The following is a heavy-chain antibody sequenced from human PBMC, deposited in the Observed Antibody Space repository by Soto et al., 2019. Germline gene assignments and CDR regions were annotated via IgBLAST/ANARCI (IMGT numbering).Heavy chain of an antibody. J-gene: IGHJ5*02. CDR2: IDYSGST. CDR1: GGSISSSSYY. D-gene: IGHD6-13*01. V-gene: IGHV4-39*01. CDR3: ARHRGSSWYRDNWFDP. Sequence: QLQLQESGPGLVKPSETLSLTCTVSGGSISSSSYYWGWIRQPPGNGLEWIGSIDYSGSTYYNPSLKRRVTISVDTSKNQFSLKLSSVTAADTAVYYCARHRGSSWYRDNWFDPWGQGTLVTVSS.